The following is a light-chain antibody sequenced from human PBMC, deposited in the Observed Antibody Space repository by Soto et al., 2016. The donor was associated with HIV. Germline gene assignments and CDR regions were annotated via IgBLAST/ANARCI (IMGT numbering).Light chain of an antibody. CDR1: NIGTKS. Sequence: SYVVTQSPSVSLAPGKTAKINCGGDNIGTKSVHWYQQKPGQAPVLVVFDDRDRPSGIPERFSGSNSGNTATLTISRVEAGDGADYFCQVWDNGSDHYVFGTGTKVTVL. V-gene: IGLV3-21*03. J-gene: IGLJ1*01. CDR2: DDR. CDR3: QVWDNGSDHYV.